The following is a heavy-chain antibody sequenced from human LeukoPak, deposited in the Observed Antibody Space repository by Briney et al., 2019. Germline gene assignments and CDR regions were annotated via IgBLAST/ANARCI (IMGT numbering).Heavy chain of an antibody. CDR2: IHYSGNT. V-gene: IGHV4-59*08. CDR3: AAYRSGTHYNSYYFDD. CDR1: GDSIRRNY. Sequence: SETLSLTCGISGDSIRRNYWSWIRQPPGEGLEWIGYIHYSGNTNYNPSLKSRVSISVDTSKNQFSLKLTSVTAADTAVYYCAAYRSGTHYNSYYFDDWGQGTLVIVSS. J-gene: IGHJ4*02. D-gene: IGHD3-10*01.